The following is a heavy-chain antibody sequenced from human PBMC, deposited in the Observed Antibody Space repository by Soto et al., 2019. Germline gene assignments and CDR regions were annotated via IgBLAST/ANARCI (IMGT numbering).Heavy chain of an antibody. V-gene: IGHV3-23*01. D-gene: IGHD3-22*01. J-gene: IGHJ4*02. CDR1: GFTFSSYA. CDR3: AKAPSYYDSSGYYSDHFDY. Sequence: EVQLLESGGGLVQPGGSLRLSCAASGFTFSSYAMSWVRQAPGKGLEWVSAISGSGGSTYYADSVKGRFTISRDNSKNTRYLQMNSLRAEDTAVYYCAKAPSYYDSSGYYSDHFDYWGQGTLVTVSS. CDR2: ISGSGGST.